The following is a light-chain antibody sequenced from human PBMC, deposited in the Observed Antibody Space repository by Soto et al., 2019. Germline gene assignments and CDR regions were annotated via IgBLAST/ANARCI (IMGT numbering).Light chain of an antibody. V-gene: IGLV2-11*01. CDR1: SSDVGGYNY. J-gene: IGLJ1*01. Sequence: QSVLTQPRSVSGSPGQSVTISCTGTSSDVGGYNYVSWYQQHPVKAPKLMIYDVSKRPSGVPDRFSGSKSGNTASLTISGLQAEDEADYYCCSDAGSYYVFGTGTKLTVL. CDR3: CSDAGSYYV. CDR2: DVS.